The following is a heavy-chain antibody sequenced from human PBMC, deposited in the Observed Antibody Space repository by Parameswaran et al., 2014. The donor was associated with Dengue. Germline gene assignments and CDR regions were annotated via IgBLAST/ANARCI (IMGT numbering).Heavy chain of an antibody. CDR3: AVITYYDFWSGYYHDAFDI. J-gene: IGHJ3*02. V-gene: IGHV1-2*02. Sequence: WVRQAPGQGLEWMGWINPNSGGTNYAQKFQGRVTMTRDTSISTAYMELSRLRSDDTAVYYCAVITYYDFWSGYYHDAFDIWGQGTMVTVSS. D-gene: IGHD3-3*01. CDR2: INPNSGGT.